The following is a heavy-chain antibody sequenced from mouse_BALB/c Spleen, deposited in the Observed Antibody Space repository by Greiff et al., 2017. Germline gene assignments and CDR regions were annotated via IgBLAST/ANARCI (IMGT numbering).Heavy chain of an antibody. CDR2: INPSNGGT. D-gene: IGHD1-1*01. CDR3: TMGVYYGSSDFDY. V-gene: IGHV1S16*01. Sequence: VKLQQPGAELVKPGASVKLSCKASGYTFTSYYMYWVKQRPGQGLEWIGGINPSNGGTNFNEKFKSKATLTVDKSSSTAYMQLSSLTSEDSAVYYCTMGVYYGSSDFDYWGQGTTLTVSS. J-gene: IGHJ2*01. CDR1: GYTFTSYY.